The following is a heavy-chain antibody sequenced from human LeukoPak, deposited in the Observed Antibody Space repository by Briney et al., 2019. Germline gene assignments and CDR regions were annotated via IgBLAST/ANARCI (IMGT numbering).Heavy chain of an antibody. J-gene: IGHJ4*02. V-gene: IGHV3-48*03. CDR3: TKGYCISTSCFTDY. Sequence: GGSLRLSCAASGFTFSSYEMNWVRQAPGKGLEWVSYISSSGSTIYYADSEKGRFTISRDNAKNSLYLQMNSLRPEDTALYYCTKGYCISTSCFTDYWGQGTLVTVSS. D-gene: IGHD2-2*02. CDR2: ISSSGSTI. CDR1: GFTFSSYE.